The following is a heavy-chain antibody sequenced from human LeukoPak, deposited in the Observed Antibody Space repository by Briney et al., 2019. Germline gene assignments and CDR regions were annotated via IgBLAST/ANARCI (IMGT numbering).Heavy chain of an antibody. CDR1: GYTFTSYG. Sequence: GASVKVSCKASGYTFTSYGISWVRQAPGQGLEWMGWISAYNGNTSYAQKLQGRVTMTTDTSTSTAYMELRSLRSDDTAVYYCARDHRSLGYSYGYAYYYDSSGPGYWGQGTLVTVSS. CDR2: ISAYNGNT. J-gene: IGHJ4*02. D-gene: IGHD3-22*01. V-gene: IGHV1-18*01. CDR3: ARDHRSLGYSYGYAYYYDSSGPGY.